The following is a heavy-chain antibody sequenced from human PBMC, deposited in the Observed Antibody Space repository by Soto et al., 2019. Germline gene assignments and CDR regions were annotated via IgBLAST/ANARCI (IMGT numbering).Heavy chain of an antibody. D-gene: IGHD3-16*01. V-gene: IGHV4-61*01. CDR2: IYRSGST. CDR3: ARWKYSYADLPGDWFDS. Sequence: QVQLQESGPGLVRPSETLSLTCTVSGASLTSGSYYWSWVRQSPGKGLEWIAYIYRSGSTNYNPSLKSRATISVDTSKNQFSLRLTSVTPADTAMYYCARWKYSYADLPGDWFDSWGQGTLVTVSS. CDR1: GASLTSGSYY. J-gene: IGHJ5*01.